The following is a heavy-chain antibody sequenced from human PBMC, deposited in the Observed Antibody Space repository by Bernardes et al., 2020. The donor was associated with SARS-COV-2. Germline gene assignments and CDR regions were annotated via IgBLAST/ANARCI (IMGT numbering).Heavy chain of an antibody. D-gene: IGHD5-12*01. J-gene: IGHJ4*02. Sequence: GGSLRLSRAASGFTFTSYAMFWVRQAPGKGLEWVSAIGGSGGSTYYADFVKGRFTISRDNSKNTLYLQMNSLRAEDTAVYYCAKDLWMRMATIQGPFDYWGQGTLVTVSS. CDR3: AKDLWMRMATIQGPFDY. CDR2: IGGSGGST. CDR1: GFTFTSYA. V-gene: IGHV3-23*01.